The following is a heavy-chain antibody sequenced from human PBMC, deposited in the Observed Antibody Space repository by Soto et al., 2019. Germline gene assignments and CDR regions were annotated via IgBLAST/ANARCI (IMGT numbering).Heavy chain of an antibody. V-gene: IGHV1-24*01. D-gene: IGHD1-26*01. CDR3: ATAPLNTWGCFDP. J-gene: IGHJ5*02. CDR2: FDPEAGDT. Sequence: QVQLVQSGAEVKKPGASVRVSCKVSGNTLNELSMHWVRQAPGKGLEWMGGFDPEAGDTTYEQKFQGRVTMTEDTSTDTAYMELSSLRSEDTAVYYCATAPLNTWGCFDPWGQGTLVTVSS. CDR1: GNTLNELS.